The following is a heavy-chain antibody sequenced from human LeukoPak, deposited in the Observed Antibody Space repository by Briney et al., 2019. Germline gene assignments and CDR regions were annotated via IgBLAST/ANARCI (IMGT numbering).Heavy chain of an antibody. CDR1: GYTFTSSA. J-gene: IGHJ3*01. Sequence: ASVKVSCKASGYTFTSSAMNWVRQAPGQGLERMGWINTRNGNPTYAQGFTGRFVFSLDASVSTAHLEISTLKAEDTAVYYCARHLSSASNDVFDVWGQGTMVTVSS. V-gene: IGHV7-4-1*02. D-gene: IGHD2-15*01. CDR2: INTRNGNP. CDR3: ARHLSSASNDVFDV.